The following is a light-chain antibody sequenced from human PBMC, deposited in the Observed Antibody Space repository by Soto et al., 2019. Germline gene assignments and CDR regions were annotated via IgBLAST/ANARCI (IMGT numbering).Light chain of an antibody. CDR3: VAWDASLNGHV. J-gene: IGLJ1*01. V-gene: IGLV1-44*01. Sequence: QSVLTQPPSASGTPGQRVTISCSGSSTNMGTNTVSWYQQVPRTTPKILIYVNDQRPSGLPDLFSASNSGTSASMAIGWLQPEDEGEYYCVAWDASLNGHVFGTGPKV. CDR2: VND. CDR1: STNMGTNT.